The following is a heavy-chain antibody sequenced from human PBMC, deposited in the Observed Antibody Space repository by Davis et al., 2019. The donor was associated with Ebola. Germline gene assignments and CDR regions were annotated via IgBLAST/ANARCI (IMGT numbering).Heavy chain of an antibody. V-gene: IGHV3-53*01. D-gene: IGHD3-10*01. Sequence: GESLKISCTASGFTFGDYAMSWVRQAPGKGLEWVSLIHRAGTTYYAGSVRGRFTISRDNSKNTLYLQMNSLRVEDTALYYCAPEPSIGESWGQGTLVTVSS. CDR3: APEPSIGES. J-gene: IGHJ5*02. CDR1: GFTFGDYA. CDR2: IHRAGTT.